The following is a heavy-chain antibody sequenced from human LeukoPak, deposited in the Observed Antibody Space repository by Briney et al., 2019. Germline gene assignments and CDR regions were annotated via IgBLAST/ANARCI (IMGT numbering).Heavy chain of an antibody. CDR1: GFTFSSYS. J-gene: IGHJ4*02. CDR2: IKQEGSEK. Sequence: PGGSLRLSCAASGFTFSSYSMNWVRQAPGKGLEWVANIKQEGSEKNYVDSVKGRFTISRDNAKNSLYLQMNSLRAEDTAVYYCVRGGAAPDYWGQGTLVTVSS. D-gene: IGHD1-26*01. CDR3: VRGGAAPDY. V-gene: IGHV3-7*01.